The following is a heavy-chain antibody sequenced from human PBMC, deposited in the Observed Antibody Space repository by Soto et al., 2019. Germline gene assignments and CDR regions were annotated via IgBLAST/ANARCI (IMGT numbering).Heavy chain of an antibody. V-gene: IGHV4-59*01. CDR1: GASISSDY. J-gene: IGHJ5*02. CDR2: IFHSGRT. Sequence: QVQLQESGPGLVRPSETLSLTCSVSGASISSDYWSWVRQSPGKGLEWIGYIFHSGRTTYNPSLKSRVSISVDKSENQFSLNLTSLTASDTAVYFCARVPAQGWFDPWGQGALVTVSS. CDR3: ARVPAQGWFDP.